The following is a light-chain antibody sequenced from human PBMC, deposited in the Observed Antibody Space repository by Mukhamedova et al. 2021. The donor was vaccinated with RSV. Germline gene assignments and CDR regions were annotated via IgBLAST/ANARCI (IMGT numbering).Light chain of an antibody. V-gene: IGKV3-20*01. J-gene: IGKJ3*01. CDR3: HQYGSSFT. Sequence: TLSCRASQSVSGSNLAWYRQKPGQAPRLLIYDASNRAIGIPDRFSGSGSGTDFTLTISRLDPDDFAVYYCHQYGSSFTFGPGTTVD. CDR2: DAS. CDR1: QSVSGSN.